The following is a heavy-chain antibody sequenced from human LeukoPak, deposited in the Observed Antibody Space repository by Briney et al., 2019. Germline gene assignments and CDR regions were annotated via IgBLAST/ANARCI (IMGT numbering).Heavy chain of an antibody. CDR2: INPDGSGK. Sequence: GSLRLSCEASGFTLSTYWMNWVRQVPGKGLDWVANINPDGSGKRYVDSVKGRFTIARDKADNSLSLQMNSLRAEDTAVYYCASWGAGGNSWGQGTLVTVSS. V-gene: IGHV3-7*01. D-gene: IGHD3-16*01. J-gene: IGHJ4*02. CDR1: GFTLSTYW. CDR3: ASWGAGGNS.